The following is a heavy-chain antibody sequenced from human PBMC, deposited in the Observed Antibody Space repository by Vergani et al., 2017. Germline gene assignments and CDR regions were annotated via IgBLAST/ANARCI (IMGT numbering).Heavy chain of an antibody. D-gene: IGHD3-3*01. CDR3: ARAGDFWWGYAQDY. Sequence: EVQLVESGGGLVQPGGSLRLSCAASGFTSSSYSMNWVRQAPGKGLEWVSHISSSSSTIYYSDSVKGRFTISRDNAKNSLYLQMNRLIAVDTAVYYCARAGDFWWGYAQDYWGQGTLVTVSS. CDR1: GFTSSSYS. CDR2: ISSSSSTI. V-gene: IGHV3-48*01. J-gene: IGHJ4*02.